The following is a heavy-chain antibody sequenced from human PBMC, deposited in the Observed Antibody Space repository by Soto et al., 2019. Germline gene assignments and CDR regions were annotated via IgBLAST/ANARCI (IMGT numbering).Heavy chain of an antibody. CDR3: ARMRGSYTSPLVS. Sequence: SGPTLVNPTQTLTLPCTFSGFSLNASGMCLTWIRQPPGSALEWLATIDWDGDKYYTSSLRTRLTISKDTSKNHVALTMTNMQPMETVTYFCARMRGSYTSPLVSWGQGALVTVSS. D-gene: IGHD2-2*02. J-gene: IGHJ4*02. CDR1: GFSLNASGMC. CDR2: IDWDGDK. V-gene: IGHV2-70*13.